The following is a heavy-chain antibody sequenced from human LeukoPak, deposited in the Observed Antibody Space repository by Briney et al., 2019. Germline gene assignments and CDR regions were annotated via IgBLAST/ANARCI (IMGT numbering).Heavy chain of an antibody. CDR3: AREKAPYGFFDY. J-gene: IGHJ4*02. Sequence: SVKVSCKASGGTFSSYAISWVRQAPGQGLEWMGGIIPIFGTANYAQKFQGRVTITADESTSTAYMELSSLRSEDTAVYYCAREKAPYGFFDYWGQGTLVTVSS. D-gene: IGHD4-17*01. CDR2: IIPIFGTA. V-gene: IGHV1-69*01. CDR1: GGTFSSYA.